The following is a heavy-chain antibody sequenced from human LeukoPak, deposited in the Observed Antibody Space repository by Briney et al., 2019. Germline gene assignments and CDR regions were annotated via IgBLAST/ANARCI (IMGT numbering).Heavy chain of an antibody. CDR2: ISPYSGNT. CDR3: ARGEFPLDAFDI. Sequence: ASVKVSCKSSGYNFDNYGIGWVRQAPGQGGEWMGWISPYSGNTNYGQKLQGRVTMTTDTSTNTAYMELRRLSLDDTAIYYCARGEFPLDAFDIWGQGTMVTVSS. D-gene: IGHD3-10*01. J-gene: IGHJ3*02. V-gene: IGHV1-18*01. CDR1: GYNFDNYG.